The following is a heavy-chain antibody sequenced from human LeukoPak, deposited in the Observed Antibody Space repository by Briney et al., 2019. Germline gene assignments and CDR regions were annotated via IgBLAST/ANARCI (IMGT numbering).Heavy chain of an antibody. D-gene: IGHD2-15*01. Sequence: SETLSLTCAVYGGSFSGYYWSWIRQPPGKGLEWIGEINHSGSTNYNPSLKSRVTISVDTSKNQFSLKLSYVTAADTAVYYCARGGLGYCSGGSCCSGGVATYYYYGMDVWGQGTTVTVSS. J-gene: IGHJ6*02. V-gene: IGHV4-34*01. CDR2: INHSGST. CDR1: GGSFSGYY. CDR3: ARGGLGYCSGGSCCSGGVATYYYYGMDV.